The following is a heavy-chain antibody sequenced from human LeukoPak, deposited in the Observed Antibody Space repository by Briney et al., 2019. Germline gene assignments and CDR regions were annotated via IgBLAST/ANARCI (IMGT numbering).Heavy chain of an antibody. CDR1: GFTFSSYS. J-gene: IGHJ4*02. V-gene: IGHV3-30*18. Sequence: QTGGSLRLSCAASGFTFSSYSMNWVRQAPGKGLEWVAVISYDGSNKYYADSVKGRFTISRDNSKNTLYLQMNSLRAEDTAVYYCAKDSSFDYWGQGTLVTVSS. CDR2: ISYDGSNK. CDR3: AKDSSFDY.